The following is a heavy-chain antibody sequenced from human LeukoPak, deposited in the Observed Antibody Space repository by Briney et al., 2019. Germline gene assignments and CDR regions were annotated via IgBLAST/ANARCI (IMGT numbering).Heavy chain of an antibody. CDR1: GFTFSSYS. Sequence: GGSLRLSCAASGFTFSSYSMNWVRQAPGKGLEWVSSISSSSSYIYYADSVKGRFTISRDNAENSLYLQMNSLRAEDTAVYYCARDKYYDFWSGPSSYYGMDVWGQGTTVTVSS. CDR3: ARDKYYDFWSGPSSYYGMDV. J-gene: IGHJ6*02. V-gene: IGHV3-21*01. D-gene: IGHD3-3*01. CDR2: ISSSSSYI.